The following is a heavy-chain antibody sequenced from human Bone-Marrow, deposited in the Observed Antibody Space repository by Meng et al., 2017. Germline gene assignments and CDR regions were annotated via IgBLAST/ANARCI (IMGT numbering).Heavy chain of an antibody. V-gene: IGHV4-31*03. D-gene: IGHD6-13*01. CDR3: ARGPLSAAGTMGYFQH. Sequence: QGSVQESGPGLVKPSQPLSLTCTVSGGSISSGGYYWSWIRQHPGKGLEWIGYIYYSGSTYYNPSLKSRVTISVDTSKNQFSLKLSSVTAADTAVYYCARGPLSAAGTMGYFQHWGQGTLVTVSS. CDR2: IYYSGST. J-gene: IGHJ1*01. CDR1: GGSISSGGYY.